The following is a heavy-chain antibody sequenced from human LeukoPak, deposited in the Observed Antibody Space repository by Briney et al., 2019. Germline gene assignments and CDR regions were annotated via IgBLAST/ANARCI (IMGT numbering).Heavy chain of an antibody. CDR3: ARAGVVTSLDY. D-gene: IGHD4-23*01. Sequence: SETLSLTCTVSGGSISSSSYYWGWIRQPPGKGLEWIGSIYYSGSTYYNPSLKSRVTISVDTSKNQFSLKLSSVTAADTAVYYCARAGVVTSLDYWGQGTLVTVSS. J-gene: IGHJ4*02. V-gene: IGHV4-39*01. CDR2: IYYSGST. CDR1: GGSISSSSYY.